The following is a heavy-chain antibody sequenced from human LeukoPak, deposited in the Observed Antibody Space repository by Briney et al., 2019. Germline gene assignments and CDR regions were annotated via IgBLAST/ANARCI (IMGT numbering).Heavy chain of an antibody. J-gene: IGHJ4*02. V-gene: IGHV1-46*01. CDR1: GYTFSNYY. CDR2: IGGST. D-gene: IGHD3-22*01. Sequence: ASVKVSCKASGYTFSNYYIHWVRQAPGQGLEWMGIIGGSTNYAQKFQGRVTMTRDTSTSTAYMELRSLRSDDTAVYYCARAQNYYDSNGEYYFDYWGQGTLVTVSS. CDR3: ARAQNYYDSNGEYYFDY.